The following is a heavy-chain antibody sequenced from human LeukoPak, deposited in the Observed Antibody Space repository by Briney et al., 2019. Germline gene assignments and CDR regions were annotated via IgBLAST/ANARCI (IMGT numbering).Heavy chain of an antibody. D-gene: IGHD4-17*01. Sequence: GGSLRLSCAATGFTFSNYEMNWVRQAPGKGLQWVSSISSSSSYISYADSVKGRFTISRDNAKNSLYLQMDSLRAEDTAVYYCARRRTTVTTSLDYWGQGTLVTVSS. CDR3: ARRRTTVTTSLDY. V-gene: IGHV3-21*01. CDR2: ISSSSSYI. J-gene: IGHJ4*02. CDR1: GFTFSNYE.